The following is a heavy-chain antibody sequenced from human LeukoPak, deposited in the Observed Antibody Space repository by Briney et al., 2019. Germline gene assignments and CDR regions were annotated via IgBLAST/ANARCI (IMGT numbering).Heavy chain of an antibody. CDR2: ISGNNDNP. Sequence: ASVRVSCKTSGYTFSSFGINWVRQAPGQGLEWMGWISGNNDNPNYGQKFQGRFTVTTDSSTSTAYMELRNLRFDDTAVYYCARDGTSTDDYWGQGTLVTVSS. V-gene: IGHV1-18*01. J-gene: IGHJ4*02. D-gene: IGHD2-2*01. CDR1: GYTFSSFG. CDR3: ARDGTSTDDY.